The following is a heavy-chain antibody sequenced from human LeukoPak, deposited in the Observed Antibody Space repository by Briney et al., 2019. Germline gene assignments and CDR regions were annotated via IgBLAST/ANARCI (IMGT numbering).Heavy chain of an antibody. J-gene: IGHJ3*02. CDR3: ASPATVTTANDAFDI. CDR1: GFTFSSYA. D-gene: IGHD4-17*01. Sequence: GESLRLSCAASGFTFSSYAMSWVRQAPGKGLEWVSAISGSGGSTYYADSVKGRFTISRDNSKNTLYLQMNSLRAEDTAVYYCASPATVTTANDAFDIWGQGTMVTVSS. CDR2: ISGSGGST. V-gene: IGHV3-23*01.